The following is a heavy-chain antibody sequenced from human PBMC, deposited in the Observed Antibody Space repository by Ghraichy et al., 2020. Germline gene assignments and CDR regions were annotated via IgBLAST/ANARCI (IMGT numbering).Heavy chain of an antibody. V-gene: IGHV3-30*02. CDR1: GFTFSTYG. CDR2: IRFDENNK. CDR3: AKDQGSRWYYGGVALDH. Sequence: AGSLRLSCAASGFTFSTYGMHWVRQAPGKGLEWVAFIRFDENNKYYADSVKGRFTISRDNSKSTLYLQMNSLRAEDTAVYYCAKDQGSRWYYGGVALDHWGQGTLVTVSS. D-gene: IGHD6-13*01. J-gene: IGHJ4*02.